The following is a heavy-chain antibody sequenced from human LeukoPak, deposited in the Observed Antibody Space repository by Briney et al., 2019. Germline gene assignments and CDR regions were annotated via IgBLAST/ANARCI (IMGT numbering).Heavy chain of an antibody. V-gene: IGHV3-30*03. J-gene: IGHJ4*02. CDR3: VVPYGSWSYYPLDF. Sequence: GRSLRLSCAASGFTFSYYGMHWVRQTPGKGLEWVALMSSGGSNKYYADSVKGRFTISRDNSKNTLYLQMNSLRAEDTAVYYIVVPYGSWSYYPLDFWGEGPLVTVSS. CDR2: MSSGGSNK. CDR1: GFTFSYYG. D-gene: IGHD3-10*01.